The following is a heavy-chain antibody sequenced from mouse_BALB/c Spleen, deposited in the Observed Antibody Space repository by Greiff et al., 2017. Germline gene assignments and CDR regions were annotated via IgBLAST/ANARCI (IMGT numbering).Heavy chain of an antibody. Sequence: QVQLQQSGAELMKPGASVKISCKATGYTFSSYWIEWVKQRPGHGLEWIGEILPGSGSTNYNEKFKGKATFTADTSSNTAYMQLSSLTSEDSAVYYCGQYDGNFAWFAYWGQGTLVTVSA. CDR3: GQYDGNFAWFAY. CDR1: GYTFSSYW. CDR2: ILPGSGST. D-gene: IGHD2-3*01. J-gene: IGHJ3*01. V-gene: IGHV1-9*01.